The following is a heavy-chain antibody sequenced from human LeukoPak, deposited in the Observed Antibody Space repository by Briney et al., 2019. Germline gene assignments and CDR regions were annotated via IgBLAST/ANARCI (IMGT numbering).Heavy chain of an antibody. D-gene: IGHD7-27*01. CDR3: ARGPNNLGYYYYGMDV. CDR2: IYYSGST. J-gene: IGHJ6*02. Sequence: PSETLSLTCTVSGGSLSSYYWSWIRQPPGKGLEWIGYIYYSGSTNYNPSLKSRVTISVDTSKNQFSLKLSSVTAADTAVYYCARGPNNLGYYYYGMDVWGQGTTVTVSS. CDR1: GGSLSSYY. V-gene: IGHV4-59*01.